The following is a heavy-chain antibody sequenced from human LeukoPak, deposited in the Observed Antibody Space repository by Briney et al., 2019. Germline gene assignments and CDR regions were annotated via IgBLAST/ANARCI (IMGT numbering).Heavy chain of an antibody. J-gene: IGHJ4*02. V-gene: IGHV4-34*01. CDR1: GGSFSGYY. Sequence: PSETLSLTCADYGGSFSGYYWSWIRQPPGKGLEWVGEINHSGSTNYNPSLKRRVTISVDTSKNQFSLKLSSVTAADTAVYYCARGGRYSSSWYGYWGQGTLVTVSS. CDR2: INHSGST. D-gene: IGHD6-13*01. CDR3: ARGGRYSSSWYGY.